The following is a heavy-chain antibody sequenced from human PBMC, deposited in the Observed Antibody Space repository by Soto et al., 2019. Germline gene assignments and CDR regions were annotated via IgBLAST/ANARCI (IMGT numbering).Heavy chain of an antibody. CDR2: IYYSGST. CDR1: GGSISSSSYY. CDR3: ATVYSGSYSGGTD. V-gene: IGHV4-39*01. Sequence: QLQLQESGPGLVKPSETLSLTCTVSGGSISSSSYYWGWIRQPPGKGLEWIGSIYYSGSTYYNPSLKSRVTISVDTSKNQFSLKLSSVTAADTAVYYCATVYSGSYSGGTDWGQGTLVTVSS. J-gene: IGHJ4*02. D-gene: IGHD1-26*01.